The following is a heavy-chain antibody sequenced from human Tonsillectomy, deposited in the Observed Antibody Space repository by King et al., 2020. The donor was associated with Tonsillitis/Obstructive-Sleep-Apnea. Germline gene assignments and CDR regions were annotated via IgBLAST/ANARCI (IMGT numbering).Heavy chain of an antibody. J-gene: IGHJ5*02. CDR2: IYHSGST. D-gene: IGHD2-15*01. CDR3: ARGLGYCSSDSCYSGNWFDP. V-gene: IGHV4-4*02. CDR1: GGSISSNNW. Sequence: QLQESGPGLVKPSGTLSLTCAVSGGSISSNNWWSWVRQPPGKGLEWIGEIYHSGSTNYNPSLKSRVTISVDKSKIQFSLKLSSVTAADTAVYYCARGLGYCSSDSCYSGNWFDPWGQGTLVTVSS.